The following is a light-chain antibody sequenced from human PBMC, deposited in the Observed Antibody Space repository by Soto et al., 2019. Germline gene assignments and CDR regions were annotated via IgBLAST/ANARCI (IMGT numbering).Light chain of an antibody. J-gene: IGKJ2*01. CDR2: AAS. CDR1: QSISSN. Sequence: DIPMPPSPSSLSASVGDRVTITCRARQSISSNLNWYQQKPGKAPKLLIYAASSLQSGVPPRFSGSGSGTDFTLTISSLQPEDFPTYYCQQSYTTPYTFGQGTKLEIK. CDR3: QQSYTTPYT. V-gene: IGKV1-39*01.